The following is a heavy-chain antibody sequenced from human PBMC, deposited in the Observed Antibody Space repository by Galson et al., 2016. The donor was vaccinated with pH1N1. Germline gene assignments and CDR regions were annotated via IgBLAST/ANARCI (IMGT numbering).Heavy chain of an antibody. Sequence: SVKVSCKASGYTFTNYGIGWVRQAPGQGLEWLGWISAYNGNRNYAQSFQGRVTMTRDTSISAAYMDLNRLRSDDTAVYCCARAPMGSTLYYCDYWGQGTLVTVSS. CDR1: GYTFTNYG. CDR3: ARAPMGSTLYYCDY. D-gene: IGHD1-26*01. J-gene: IGHJ4*02. V-gene: IGHV1-18*01. CDR2: ISAYNGNR.